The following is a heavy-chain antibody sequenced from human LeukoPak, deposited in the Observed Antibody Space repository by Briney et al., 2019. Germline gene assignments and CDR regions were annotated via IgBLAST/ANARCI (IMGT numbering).Heavy chain of an antibody. CDR2: INPNSGGT. V-gene: IGHV1-2*02. J-gene: IGHJ5*02. CDR3: ARREQWLVYNWFDP. D-gene: IGHD6-19*01. CDR1: GYTFTGYY. Sequence: ASVKVSCKASGYTFTGYYMHWVRQAPGQGPEWMGWINPNSGGTNYAQKFQGRVTMTRDTSISTAYMELSRLRSDDTAVYYCARREQWLVYNWFDPWGQGTLVTVSS.